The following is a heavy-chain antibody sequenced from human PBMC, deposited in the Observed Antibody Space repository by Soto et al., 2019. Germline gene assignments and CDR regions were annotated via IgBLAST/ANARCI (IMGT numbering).Heavy chain of an antibody. V-gene: IGHV3-23*01. J-gene: IGHJ4*02. CDR1: GFTFINYA. D-gene: IGHD3-3*01. CDR3: AKEGYDFWSGHSYFDY. CDR2: ISGSGIRT. Sequence: PGGSLRLSCAASGFTFINYAMGWVRQAPGKGLEWVSTISGSGIRTYYADSVKGRITISRDNSKNTVFVQMNSLRADDTAVYYCAKEGYDFWSGHSYFDYWGQGILVTVSS.